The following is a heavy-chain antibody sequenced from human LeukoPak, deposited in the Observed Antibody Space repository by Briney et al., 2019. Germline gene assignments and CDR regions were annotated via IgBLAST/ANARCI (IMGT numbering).Heavy chain of an antibody. CDR2: IYLDGSRA. Sequence: GGSLRLSCAASGFTFCSYWMSWARQSPGKGLEWVANIYLDGSRAYYVDSVKGRFTISRDNAKNSLFLQMNSLSAEDTAVYYCGRAGPVTKDHFMDVWGKGTTVTVSS. V-gene: IGHV3-7*01. D-gene: IGHD2-2*01. CDR1: GFTFCSYW. J-gene: IGHJ6*03. CDR3: GRAGPVTKDHFMDV.